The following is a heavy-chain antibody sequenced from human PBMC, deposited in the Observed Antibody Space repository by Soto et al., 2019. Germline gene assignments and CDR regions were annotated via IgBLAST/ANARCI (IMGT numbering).Heavy chain of an antibody. V-gene: IGHV3-30*18. CDR3: AKDRAWQSGRYYYGMDV. J-gene: IGHJ6*02. Sequence: QVQLVESGGGDVQPGRSLRPSCAASGFTFSKYGMHWVRQVPGKGLEWVAAISYDGSSQHFADSVKGRFTISRDNSGNTLYLHMNSLTTEDTALYYCAKDRAWQSGRYYYGMDVWGQGTTVTVSS. CDR1: GFTFSKYG. D-gene: IGHD3-10*01. CDR2: ISYDGSSQ.